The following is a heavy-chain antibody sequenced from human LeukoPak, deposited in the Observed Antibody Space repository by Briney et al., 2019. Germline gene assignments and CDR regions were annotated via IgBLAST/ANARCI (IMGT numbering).Heavy chain of an antibody. D-gene: IGHD5-24*01. Sequence: GASVKVSCKASGGTFSSYAISWVRQAPGQGLEWMGRIIPILGIANYAQKFQGRVTITADKSTSTAYMELNSLRTEDTALYYCAKDIAVEMATTIWGQGTMVTVSS. CDR1: GGTFSSYA. V-gene: IGHV1-69*04. CDR3: AKDIAVEMATTI. CDR2: IIPILGIA. J-gene: IGHJ3*02.